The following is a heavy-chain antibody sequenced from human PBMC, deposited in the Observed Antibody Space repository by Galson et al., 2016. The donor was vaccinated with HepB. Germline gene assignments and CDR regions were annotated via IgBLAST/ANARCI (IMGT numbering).Heavy chain of an antibody. CDR1: GGSISNYY. CDR2: ISYSGIT. D-gene: IGHD3-22*01. CDR3: ARDYYDTNGYFYYFDF. Sequence: ETLSLTCTVSGGSISNYYCSWIRQPPGKGLEWIGYISYSGITNYNPSLKSRVSMSVDTSKNQFSLKLSSVTAADTAVYYCARDYYDTNGYFYYFDFWGQGTVVTVSS. V-gene: IGHV4-59*01. J-gene: IGHJ4*02.